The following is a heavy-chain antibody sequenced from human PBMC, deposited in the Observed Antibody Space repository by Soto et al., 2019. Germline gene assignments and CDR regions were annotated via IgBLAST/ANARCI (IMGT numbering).Heavy chain of an antibody. CDR3: ASSVGDFGSGYYYWFDP. J-gene: IGHJ5*02. CDR1: GGTFSSYA. V-gene: IGHV1-69*12. CDR2: IIPIFGTA. Sequence: QVQLVQSGAEVKKPGSSVKVSCKASGGTFSSYAISWVRQAPGQGLEWMGGIIPIFGTANYAQKFQGRVTITADESTSTAYMELSSLRSEDTAVYYRASSVGDFGSGYYYWFDPWGQGTLVTVSS. D-gene: IGHD3-3*01.